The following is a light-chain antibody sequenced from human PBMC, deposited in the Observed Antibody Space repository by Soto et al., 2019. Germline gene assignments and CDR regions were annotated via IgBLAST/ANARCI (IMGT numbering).Light chain of an antibody. CDR3: QKYNIAPGT. J-gene: IGKJ1*01. CDR1: QGISNY. Sequence: DIQMTQSPSSLSASVGDRVTISCRASQGISNYLAWYQQKPGKDPKLLIYAAATLQLGVPSRFTGSGSATEFSITITSLQPEDAATYYCQKYNIAPGTCGHGNKVEIK. V-gene: IGKV1-27*01. CDR2: AAA.